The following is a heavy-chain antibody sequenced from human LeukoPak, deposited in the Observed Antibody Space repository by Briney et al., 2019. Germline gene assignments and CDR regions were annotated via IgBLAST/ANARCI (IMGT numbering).Heavy chain of an antibody. J-gene: IGHJ4*02. D-gene: IGHD3-22*01. CDR1: GFTFIGYY. CDR3: ARRVDYYDSSGPLRY. Sequence: ASVKVSCKASGFTFIGYYINWVRQAPGQGLEWMGWINPNSGDTNYAQKFQGRVTMTRDTSIDTAYMELSSLRSDDTAVYYCARRVDYYDSSGPLRYWGQGVLVTVSS. V-gene: IGHV1-2*02. CDR2: INPNSGDT.